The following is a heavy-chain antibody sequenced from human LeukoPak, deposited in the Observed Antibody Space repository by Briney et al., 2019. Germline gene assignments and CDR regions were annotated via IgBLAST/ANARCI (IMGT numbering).Heavy chain of an antibody. CDR1: GFTFDDYA. J-gene: IGHJ3*02. CDR2: ISWNSGSI. V-gene: IGHV3-9*01. Sequence: GGSLRLSCAASGFTFDDYAMRWVRQAPGKGLEWVSGISWNSGSIGYADSVKGRFTISRDNAKNSLYLQMNSLRAEDTALYYCAKDRGNAYYDFWSGYSPDAFDIWGQGTMVTVSS. CDR3: AKDRGNAYYDFWSGYSPDAFDI. D-gene: IGHD3-3*01.